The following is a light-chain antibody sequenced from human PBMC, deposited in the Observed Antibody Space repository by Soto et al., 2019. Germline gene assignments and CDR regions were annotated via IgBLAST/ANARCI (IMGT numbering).Light chain of an antibody. Sequence: VVLTQSPGSLSLSPGDRATLSCRASQSLVNTYVAWYQQKAGQAPRLLIFDASTRATGIPDRFSGSGSGTDFTLSISRLEPEDFAVYYCQSYGSSRTFGHGTKV. CDR1: QSLVNTY. V-gene: IGKV3-20*01. CDR2: DAS. J-gene: IGKJ1*01. CDR3: QSYGSSRT.